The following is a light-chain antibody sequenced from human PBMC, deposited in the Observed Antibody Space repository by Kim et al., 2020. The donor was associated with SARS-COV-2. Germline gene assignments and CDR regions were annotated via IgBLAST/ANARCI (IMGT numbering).Light chain of an antibody. CDR2: GAS. CDR3: LQHSTYPIT. Sequence: ASVGDRVTITCRASQDIRNDLGWYQQNPGRARKRLIYGASSLQSGVPSRFSGSGSGTEFTLTISSVQPEDFATYFCLQHSTYPITFGQGTRLEIK. J-gene: IGKJ5*01. V-gene: IGKV1-17*01. CDR1: QDIRND.